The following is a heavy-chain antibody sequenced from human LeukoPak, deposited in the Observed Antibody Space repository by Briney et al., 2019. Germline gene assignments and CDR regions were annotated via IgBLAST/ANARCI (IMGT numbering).Heavy chain of an antibody. CDR1: GGSISSSSYY. CDR3: ARDELANWGLSYYYYMDV. Sequence: SETLSLTCTVSGGSISSSSYYWGWIRQPPGKGLEWIGSIYYSGSTYYNPSLKSRVTISVDTSKNQFSLKLSSVTAADTAVDYCARDELANWGLSYYYYMDVWGKGTTVTVSS. V-gene: IGHV4-39*07. D-gene: IGHD7-27*01. J-gene: IGHJ6*03. CDR2: IYYSGST.